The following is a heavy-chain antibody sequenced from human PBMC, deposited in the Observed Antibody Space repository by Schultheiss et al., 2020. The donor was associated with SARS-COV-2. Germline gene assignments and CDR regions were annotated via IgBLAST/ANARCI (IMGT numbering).Heavy chain of an antibody. V-gene: IGHV3-20*04. CDR1: GFTFSTYA. J-gene: IGHJ4*02. CDR2: IDRNGDST. D-gene: IGHD6-19*01. Sequence: GESLKISCAASGFTFSTYAMHWVRQAPGKGLEWVSGIDRNGDSTGYADSVKGRFTISRDNAKSSLYLQMNSLRAEDTAVYYCATQVGGAGYWGQGTLVTVSS. CDR3: ATQVGGAGY.